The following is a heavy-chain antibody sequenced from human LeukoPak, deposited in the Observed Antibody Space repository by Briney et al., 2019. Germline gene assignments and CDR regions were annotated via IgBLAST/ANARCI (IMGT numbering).Heavy chain of an antibody. CDR1: GFAFRSYG. CDR3: ARGENSKTYPVSGY. CDR2: ISYDGSSK. Sequence: GGPLRLSCAASGFAFRSYGMHWVRQAPGKGLEWVAVISYDGSSKYYIDSVKGRFTISRDNSKNTLYLQMNSLRAEDTAVYYCARGENSKTYPVSGYWGQGTLVTVSS. D-gene: IGHD2/OR15-2a*01. V-gene: IGHV3-30*03. J-gene: IGHJ4*02.